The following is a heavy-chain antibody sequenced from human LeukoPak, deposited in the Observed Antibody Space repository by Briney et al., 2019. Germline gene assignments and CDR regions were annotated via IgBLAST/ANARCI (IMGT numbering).Heavy chain of an antibody. CDR1: GFTFSNYG. CDR3: AKHGYCSGISCFFDF. V-gene: IGHV3-33*06. CDR2: IWYDGSNK. Sequence: GRSLRLSCEASGFTFSNYGMHWVRQAPGKGLEWVAVIWYDGSNKHYVDSVKGRFTISRDNSKNTLYLQMNSLRAEDTALYYCAKHGYCSGISCFFDFWGQGTLVTVSS. D-gene: IGHD2-2*03. J-gene: IGHJ4*02.